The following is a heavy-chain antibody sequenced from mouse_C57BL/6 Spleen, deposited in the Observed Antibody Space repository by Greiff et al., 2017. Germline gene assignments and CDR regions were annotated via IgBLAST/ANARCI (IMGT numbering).Heavy chain of an antibody. CDR1: GYAFSSSW. Sequence: VQLQESGPELVKPGASVKISCKASGYAFSSSWMNWVKQRPGKGLEWIGRIYPGDGDTNYNGKFKGKATLTAAKSSSTAYMQLSSLTSEDSAVYFCAYDGSEYFDVWGTGTTVTVSA. V-gene: IGHV1-82*01. CDR3: AYDGSEYFDV. CDR2: IYPGDGDT. J-gene: IGHJ1*03. D-gene: IGHD1-1*01.